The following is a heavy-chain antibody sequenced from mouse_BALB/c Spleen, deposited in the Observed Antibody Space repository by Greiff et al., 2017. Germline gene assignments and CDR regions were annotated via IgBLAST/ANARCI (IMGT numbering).Heavy chain of an antibody. J-gene: IGHJ2*01. Sequence: VQLQQSAAELARPGASVKMSCKASGYTFTSYTMHWVKQRPGQGLEWIGYINPSSGYTEYNQKFKDKTTLTADKSSSTAYMQLSSLTSEDSAVYYCARKAARATFDYWGQGTTLTVSS. CDR3: ARKAARATFDY. CDR1: GYTFTSYT. V-gene: IGHV1-4*02. CDR2: INPSSGYT. D-gene: IGHD3-1*01.